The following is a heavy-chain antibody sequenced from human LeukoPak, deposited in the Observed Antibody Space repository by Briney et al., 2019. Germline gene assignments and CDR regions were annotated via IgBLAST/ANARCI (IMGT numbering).Heavy chain of an antibody. J-gene: IGHJ2*01. CDR2: IYYSGST. V-gene: IGHV4-39*07. Sequence: ASETLSLTCTVSGGSISSSSYYWGWIRQPPGKGLEWIGSIYYSGSTYYNPSLKSRVTISVDTSKNQFSLKLSSVTAADTAVYYCARSKIVVVTRGYFDLWGRGTLVTVSS. CDR3: ARSKIVVVTRGYFDL. CDR1: GGSISSSSYY. D-gene: IGHD3-22*01.